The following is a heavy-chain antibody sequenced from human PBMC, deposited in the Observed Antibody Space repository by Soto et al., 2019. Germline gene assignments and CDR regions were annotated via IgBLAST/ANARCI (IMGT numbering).Heavy chain of an antibody. V-gene: IGHV3-23*01. CDR1: GFTLSSYA. Sequence: EVQLLESGGGLVQPGGSLRLTCAVYGFTLSSYAMNWVRQAPGKGLEWVSGISGSDDSTRYADSAKGRFTISRDNSKNTLYLQMNSLRVEDTAVYYCAKGKPGVILAVPLDCSGHGSLVTVSS. CDR3: AKGKPGVILAVPLDC. D-gene: IGHD2-2*01. CDR2: ISGSDDST. J-gene: IGHJ4*01.